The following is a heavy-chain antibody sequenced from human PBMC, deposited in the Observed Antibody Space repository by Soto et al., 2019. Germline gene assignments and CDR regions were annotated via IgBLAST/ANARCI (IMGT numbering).Heavy chain of an antibody. Sequence: PSETLSLTCAVSGYSISNGYYWGWIRQPPGKGLEWIGSIYHTGSTHYNPSLKSRVTISVDTSKNQFSLKLSSVTAADTAVYYCARRHSSNWYGLDYWGQGTLVTVSS. D-gene: IGHD6-13*01. CDR3: ARRHSSNWYGLDY. CDR1: GYSISNGYY. CDR2: IYHTGST. V-gene: IGHV4-38-2*01. J-gene: IGHJ4*02.